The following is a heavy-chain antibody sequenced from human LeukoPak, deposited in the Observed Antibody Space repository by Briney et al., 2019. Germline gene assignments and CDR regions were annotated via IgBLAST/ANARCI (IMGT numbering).Heavy chain of an antibody. CDR1: GYTFTSYG. Sequence: ASVKVSCKASGYTFTSYGISWVRQAPGQGLEWMGWISAYNGNTNYAQKLQGRVTMTTDTSTSTAYMELRSLRSDDTAVYYCAIDRIWAAAGTXYFDYWGQGTLVTXSS. D-gene: IGHD6-13*01. CDR3: AIDRIWAAAGTXYFDY. V-gene: IGHV1-18*01. J-gene: IGHJ4*02. CDR2: ISAYNGNT.